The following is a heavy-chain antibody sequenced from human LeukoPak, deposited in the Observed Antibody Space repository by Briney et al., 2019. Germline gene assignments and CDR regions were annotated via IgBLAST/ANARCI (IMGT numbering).Heavy chain of an antibody. D-gene: IGHD3-22*01. CDR3: ARSYYYDYRQIDY. CDR1: GDSISTSSYY. J-gene: IGHJ4*02. V-gene: IGHV4-39*01. Sequence: SETLSLTCTVSGDSISTSSYYCGWIRQPPGKGLGWRGSIYYSGSTYYNPSLKSRVTISVDTSKNQFSLNLYSVTAADTAVFYCARSYYYDYRQIDYWGQGTLVTVSS. CDR2: IYYSGST.